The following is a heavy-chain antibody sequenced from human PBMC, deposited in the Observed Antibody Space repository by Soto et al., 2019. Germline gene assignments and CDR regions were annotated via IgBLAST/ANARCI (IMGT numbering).Heavy chain of an antibody. CDR1: GGSISGSDYY. CDR2: ISYSGTT. CDR3: ARGAISGWYYYYGMDV. J-gene: IGHJ6*02. D-gene: IGHD6-19*01. V-gene: IGHV4-31*03. Sequence: PSETLSLTCSVSGGSISGSDYYWSWISQHQGKGLEWIEYISYSGTTYFDPSLKSRATISVDTSENQFSLKMTFVTAADAAVYYCARGAISGWYYYYGMDVWGQGTTVTVSS.